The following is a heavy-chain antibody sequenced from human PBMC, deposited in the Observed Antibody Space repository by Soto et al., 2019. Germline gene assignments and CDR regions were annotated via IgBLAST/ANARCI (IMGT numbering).Heavy chain of an antibody. V-gene: IGHV1-18*01. CDR2: ISAYNGNT. CDR1: GYTSTSCG. J-gene: IGHJ6*03. Sequence: ASVKVSCKASGYTSTSCGISWVRQAPGQGLEWMGWISAYNGNTNYAQKLQGRVTMTTDTSTSTAYMELRSLRSDDTAVYYCARGEDDYYYYYMDVWGKGTTVTVSS. CDR3: ARGEDDYYYYYMDV.